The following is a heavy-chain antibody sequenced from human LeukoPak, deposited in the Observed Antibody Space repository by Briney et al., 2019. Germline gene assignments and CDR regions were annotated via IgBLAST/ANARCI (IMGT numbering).Heavy chain of an antibody. CDR1: GFTFSSYS. V-gene: IGHV3-30-3*01. Sequence: GKSLRLSCAASGFTFSSYSTHWVRQAPGKGLEWVAVISYDGSNKYYAGSVKGRFTISRDNSKNTLYLQMTSLRAEDTAVYYCARDHRTYGDCPRTVYYHGMDVWGQGTTVTVSS. J-gene: IGHJ6*02. D-gene: IGHD4-17*01. CDR3: ARDHRTYGDCPRTVYYHGMDV. CDR2: ISYDGSNK.